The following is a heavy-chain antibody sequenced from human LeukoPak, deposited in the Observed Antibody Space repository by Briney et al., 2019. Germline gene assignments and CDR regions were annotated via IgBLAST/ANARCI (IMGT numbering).Heavy chain of an antibody. CDR3: ARVRIRTAVSDYSDD. J-gene: IGHJ4*02. V-gene: IGHV3-7*04. CDR1: GSNFIPYW. D-gene: IGHD6-13*01. Sequence: GAYLQISCKCSGSNFIPYWIGWVRQAPGKGLEWVAKTKHDGREKYYVASVKSRFTISRDNAKNALYLQMNTLRAEDTAVYCCARVRIRTAVSDYSDDWGQGALVTVSS. CDR2: TKHDGREK.